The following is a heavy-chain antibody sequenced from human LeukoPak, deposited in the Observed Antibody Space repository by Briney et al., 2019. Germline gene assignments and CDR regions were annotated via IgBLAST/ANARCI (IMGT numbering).Heavy chain of an antibody. CDR3: ARGDYPFDY. CDR2: INPNSGGT. Sequence: ASVTVSFTASGYTFTVYYMHWVRQAPGQGREWMGWINPNSGGTNYAQKFQGRVTMTRDTSISTAYMELSRLRSDDTAVYYCARGDYPFDYWGQGTLVTVSS. D-gene: IGHD4-17*01. J-gene: IGHJ4*02. V-gene: IGHV1-2*02. CDR1: GYTFTVYY.